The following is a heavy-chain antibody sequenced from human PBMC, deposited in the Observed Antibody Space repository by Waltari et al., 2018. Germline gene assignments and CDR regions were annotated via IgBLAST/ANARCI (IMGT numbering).Heavy chain of an antibody. CDR3: VKGNEIDY. CDR1: GVNFTLFG. D-gene: IGHD1-1*01. Sequence: QVHLVESGGGVVQPGGSLRLPCAAPGVNFTLFGMHWVRQAPGKGLEWVSFISYDGSNENYADSVKGRFTMSRDNSKKMLYVQMNNLRADDSAVYYCVKGNEIDYWGQGTLVTVSS. J-gene: IGHJ4*02. CDR2: ISYDGSNE. V-gene: IGHV3-30*02.